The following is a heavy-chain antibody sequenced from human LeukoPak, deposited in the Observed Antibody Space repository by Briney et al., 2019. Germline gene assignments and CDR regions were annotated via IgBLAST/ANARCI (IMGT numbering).Heavy chain of an antibody. CDR1: GYTFTGYY. V-gene: IGHV1-2*06. CDR2: INPNSGGT. J-gene: IGHJ6*02. D-gene: IGHD6-13*01. Sequence: GASVKVSCKASGYTFTGYYMHWVRQAPGQGLEWMGRINPNSGGTNYAQKFQGRVTMTRDTSISTAYMELSRLRSDDTAVYYCAAARYSSSWLSYYYYGMDVWGQGTTVTVSS. CDR3: AAARYSSSWLSYYYYGMDV.